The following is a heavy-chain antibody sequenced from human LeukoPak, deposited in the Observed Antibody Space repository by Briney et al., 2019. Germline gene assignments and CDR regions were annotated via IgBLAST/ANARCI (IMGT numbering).Heavy chain of an antibody. CDR3: ARRRYSGSYVDY. V-gene: IGHV3-66*01. CDR2: IYSGGST. D-gene: IGHD1-26*01. CDR1: GFTVSSNY. J-gene: IGHJ4*02. Sequence: GGSLRLSCAASGFTVSSNYMSWVRQAPGKGLEWVSVIYSGGSTYYADSVKGRFTISRDNSKNTLYLQMNSLRAEDTAGYYCARRRYSGSYVDYWGQGTLVTVSS.